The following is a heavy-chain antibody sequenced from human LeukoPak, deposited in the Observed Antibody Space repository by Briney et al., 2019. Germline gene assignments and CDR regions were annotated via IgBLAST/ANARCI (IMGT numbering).Heavy chain of an antibody. CDR3: ARGRIVVPAAIPEAFGI. Sequence: IPSETLSLTCTVSGGSISSYYWSWIRQPPGRGLEWIGYVHNSGSTTYNPSLKSRGTIVLDTSRNQFSLRLSSVTAADTAVYYCARGRIVVPAAIPEAFGIWGQGTMVTVSS. V-gene: IGHV4-59*01. D-gene: IGHD2-2*02. CDR2: VHNSGST. CDR1: GGSISSYY. J-gene: IGHJ3*02.